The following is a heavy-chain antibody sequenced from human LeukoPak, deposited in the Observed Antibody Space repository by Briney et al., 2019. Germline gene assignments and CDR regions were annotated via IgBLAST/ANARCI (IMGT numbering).Heavy chain of an antibody. V-gene: IGHV3-48*01. J-gene: IGHJ3*02. CDR2: ISSSSSTI. CDR1: GFTFSSYS. D-gene: IGHD3/OR15-3a*01. Sequence: GGSLRLSCAASGFTFSSYSMNWVRQAPGKGLEWVSYISSSSSTIYYADSVKGRFTISRDNAKNSLYLQMNSLRAEDTAVYYCARDSADWAFDIWGQGTMVTVSS. CDR3: ARDSADWAFDI.